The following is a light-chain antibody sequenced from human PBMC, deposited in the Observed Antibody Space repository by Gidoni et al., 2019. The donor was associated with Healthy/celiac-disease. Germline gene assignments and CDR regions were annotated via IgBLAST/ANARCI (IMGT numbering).Light chain of an antibody. V-gene: IGLV2-14*01. Sequence: QSALTQPASVSASPGQPITISCPATSIDVGGYNYVSWYQQHPGKAPKLTIYEVRNRPSGVSNRFSGSKSGNTASLTISGLQAEDEADYYCSSYTSSSTPVVFGGGTKLTVL. CDR1: SIDVGGYNY. J-gene: IGLJ2*01. CDR3: SSYTSSSTPVV. CDR2: EVR.